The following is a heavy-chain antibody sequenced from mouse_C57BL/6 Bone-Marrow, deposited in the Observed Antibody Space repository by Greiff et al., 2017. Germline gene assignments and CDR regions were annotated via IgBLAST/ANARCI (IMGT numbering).Heavy chain of an antibody. CDR1: GYTFTSYY. D-gene: IGHD2-1*01. J-gene: IGHJ1*03. V-gene: IGHV1-85*01. Sequence: QVQLQQSGPELVKPGASVKLSCKASGYTFTSYYMNWVKQRPGQGLEWIGWIYPRAGGTKYNQKFKGKATLTVDTSSSTAYMELNSLTSEDSAVYSCERYIYGNCSSYCYIDVGGKGTTVTVSS. CDR3: ERYIYGNCSSYCYIDV. CDR2: IYPRAGGT.